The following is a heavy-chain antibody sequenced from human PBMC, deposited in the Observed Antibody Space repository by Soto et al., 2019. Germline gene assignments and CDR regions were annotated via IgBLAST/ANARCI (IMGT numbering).Heavy chain of an antibody. D-gene: IGHD2-21*02. CDR3: VSERVTTMGKDY. CDR1: GFTVSSNY. Sequence: GSLRLSCSASGFTVSSNYMSWVRQAPGRGLEWVSVIYSGGSTYYADSVKGRFTISRDNSKNTLYLQMNSLRAEDTAVYYCVSERVTTMGKDYWGQGSMVTVSS. CDR2: IYSGGST. J-gene: IGHJ4*02. V-gene: IGHV3-53*01.